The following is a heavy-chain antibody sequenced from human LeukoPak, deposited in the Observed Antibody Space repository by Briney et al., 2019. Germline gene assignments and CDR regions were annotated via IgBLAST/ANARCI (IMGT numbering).Heavy chain of an antibody. CDR1: GGPISSGDYY. CDR3: ARGDTAMVLFDY. D-gene: IGHD5-18*01. V-gene: IGHV4-30-4*01. Sequence: SETLSLTCTVSGGPISSGDYYWSWIRQPPGKGLEWIGYIYYSGSTYYNPSLKSRVTISVDTSKNQFSLKLSSVTAADTAVYYCARGDTAMVLFDYWGQGTLVTVSS. J-gene: IGHJ4*02. CDR2: IYYSGST.